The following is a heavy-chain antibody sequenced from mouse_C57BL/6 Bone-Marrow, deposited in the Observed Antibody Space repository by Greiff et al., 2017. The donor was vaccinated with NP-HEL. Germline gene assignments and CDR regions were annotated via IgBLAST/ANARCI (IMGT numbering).Heavy chain of an antibody. V-gene: IGHV1-63*01. D-gene: IGHD2-3*01. J-gene: IGHJ2*01. Sequence: VQLQQSGAELVRPGTSVKMSCKASGYTFTNYWIGWAKQRPGHGLEWIGDIYPGGGYTNYNEKFKGKATLTADKSSSTAYMQFSSLTSEDSAIYYCAREGYDGYLYYFDYWGQGTTLTVSS. CDR1: GYTFTNYW. CDR3: AREGYDGYLYYFDY. CDR2: IYPGGGYT.